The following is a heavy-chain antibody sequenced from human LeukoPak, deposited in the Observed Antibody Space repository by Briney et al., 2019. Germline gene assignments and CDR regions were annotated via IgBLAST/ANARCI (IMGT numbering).Heavy chain of an antibody. V-gene: IGHV4-34*01. CDR1: GGSFSGYY. J-gene: IGHJ4*02. D-gene: IGHD5-18*01. Sequence: TASETLSLTCAVYGGSFSGYYWSWIRQPPGKGLEWIGEINHSGSTNYNPSLKSRVTISVDTSKNQFSLKLSSVTAADTAVYYCAGRQLWSRVDYWGQGTLVTVSS. CDR3: AGRQLWSRVDY. CDR2: INHSGST.